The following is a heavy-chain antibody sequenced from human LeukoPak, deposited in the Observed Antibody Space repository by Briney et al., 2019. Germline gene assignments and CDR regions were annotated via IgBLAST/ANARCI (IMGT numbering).Heavy chain of an antibody. CDR1: GFTFSSHW. J-gene: IGHJ4*02. CDR2: IKEDGSHT. D-gene: IGHD6-25*01. CDR3: ARGSGIITGIDE. Sequence: GGSLRLSCAAAGFTFSSHWMHWVRHAPGKGRVWVSRIKEDGSHTNYADSVKGRFTISRDNAKNTLSLQMNSLRAEDTAVYYCARGSGIITGIDEWGQGTLVTVSS. V-gene: IGHV3-74*01.